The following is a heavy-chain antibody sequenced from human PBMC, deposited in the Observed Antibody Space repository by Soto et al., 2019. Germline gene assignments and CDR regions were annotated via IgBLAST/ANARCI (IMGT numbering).Heavy chain of an antibody. CDR3: AREGDSSGWYNWFDP. CDR2: FSSSSGTI. J-gene: IGHJ5*02. Sequence: EVQLVESGGGLVQPGGSLRLSCAASGFTFSSYNMNWVRQAPGKGLEWVSYFSSSSGTIYYADSVKGRFTISRDNAKNSLSLQMNSLRAEDTAVYYCAREGDSSGWYNWFDPWGQGTLVTVSS. D-gene: IGHD3-22*01. CDR1: GFTFSSYN. V-gene: IGHV3-48*01.